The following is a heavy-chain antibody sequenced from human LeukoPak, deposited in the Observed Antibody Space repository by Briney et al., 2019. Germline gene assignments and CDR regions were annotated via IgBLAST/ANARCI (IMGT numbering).Heavy chain of an antibody. Sequence: KPSETLSLTCTVSGGSISSYYWSWIRQPPGKGLEWIGYIYTSGSTNYNPSLKSRVTISVDTSKNHSSLRLSSVTAADTAVYYCARHDSGSYNYRGQGTLVTVSS. CDR3: ARHDSGSYNY. J-gene: IGHJ4*02. CDR2: IYTSGST. V-gene: IGHV4-4*09. CDR1: GGSISSYY. D-gene: IGHD1-26*01.